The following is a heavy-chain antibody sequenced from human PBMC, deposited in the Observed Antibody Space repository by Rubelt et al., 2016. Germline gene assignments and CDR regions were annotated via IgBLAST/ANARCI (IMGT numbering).Heavy chain of an antibody. V-gene: IGHV3-21*01. CDR2: IRSSSSYI. CDR3: SGGHYYDSRGYRHLDD. Sequence: VQLVESGGGVVQPGRSLRLSCAASGFTFSSYSMNWVRQAPGKGLEWVSSIRSSSSYIYYADSVNGRFTVSRDNSKNSLYLQLKSRRAEEQAVEYCSGGHYYDSRGYRHLDDGGQGTLVTVSS. D-gene: IGHD3-22*01. J-gene: IGHJ4*02. CDR1: GFTFSSYS.